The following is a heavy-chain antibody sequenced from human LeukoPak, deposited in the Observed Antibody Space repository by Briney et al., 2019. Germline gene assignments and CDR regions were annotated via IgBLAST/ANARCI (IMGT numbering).Heavy chain of an antibody. D-gene: IGHD3-22*01. V-gene: IGHV3-66*02. Sequence: GGSLRLSCTASGFTVSSNYMSWVRQAPGKGLECVSVIYSGGSTYYADSVKGRFTISRDNSKNTLYLQMNSLRAEDTAVYYCALRAIGGKFDYWGQGTLVTVSS. J-gene: IGHJ4*02. CDR3: ALRAIGGKFDY. CDR1: GFTVSSNY. CDR2: IYSGGST.